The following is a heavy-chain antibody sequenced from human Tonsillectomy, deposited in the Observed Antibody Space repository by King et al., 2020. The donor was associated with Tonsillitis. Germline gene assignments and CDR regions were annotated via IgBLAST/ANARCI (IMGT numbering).Heavy chain of an antibody. D-gene: IGHD3-3*01. V-gene: IGHV3-30*18. CDR2: ISYDGSNK. Sequence: VQLVESGGGVVQPGRSLRLSCAASGFTFSSYGMHWVRQAPGKGLEWVAVISYDGSNKYYADSVKGRFTISRDNSKNTLYLQMNSLRAEDTAVYYCAKLPIRDFWSGYYDAFDIWGQGTMVTVSS. J-gene: IGHJ3*02. CDR3: AKLPIRDFWSGYYDAFDI. CDR1: GFTFSSYG.